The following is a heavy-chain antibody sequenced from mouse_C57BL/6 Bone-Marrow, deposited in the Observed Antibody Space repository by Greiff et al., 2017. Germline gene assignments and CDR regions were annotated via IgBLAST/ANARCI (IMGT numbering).Heavy chain of an antibody. V-gene: IGHV14-4*01. CDR2: IDPENGDT. J-gene: IGHJ4*01. CDR1: GFNIKDDY. Sequence: EVNVVESGAELVRPGASVKLSCTASGFNIKDDYMHWVKQRPEQGLEWIGWIDPENGDTEYASKFQGKATITADTSSNTAYLQLSSLISEDTAVYYCTTWGGSSLGYAMDYWGQGTSVTVSS. CDR3: TTWGGSSLGYAMDY. D-gene: IGHD1-1*01.